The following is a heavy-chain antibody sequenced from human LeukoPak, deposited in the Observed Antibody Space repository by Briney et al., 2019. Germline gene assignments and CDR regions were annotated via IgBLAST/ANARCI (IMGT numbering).Heavy chain of an antibody. Sequence: PSETLSLTCAVYGGSFSGYYWSWIRQPPGKGLDWIGEINHSGSTNYNPSLKSRVTISVDTSKNQFSLKLSSVTAADTAVYYCARVDPALRFLEWLYPDAGGQGTLVTVSS. CDR2: INHSGST. CDR1: GGSFSGYY. D-gene: IGHD3-3*01. CDR3: ARVDPALRFLEWLYPDA. J-gene: IGHJ5*02. V-gene: IGHV4-34*01.